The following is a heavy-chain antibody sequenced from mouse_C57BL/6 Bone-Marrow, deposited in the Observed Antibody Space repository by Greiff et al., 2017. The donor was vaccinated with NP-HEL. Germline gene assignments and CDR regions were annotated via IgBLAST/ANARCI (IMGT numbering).Heavy chain of an antibody. J-gene: IGHJ3*01. CDR1: GFTFSSYA. CDR3: ARALLLRSGAY. CDR2: ISDGGSYT. Sequence: EVQLQQSGGGLVKPGGSLKLSCAASGFTFSSYAMSWVRQTPEKRLEWVATISDGGSYTYYPDNVKGRFTISRDNAKNNLYLQMSHLKSEDTAMYYCARALLLRSGAYWGQGTLVTVSA. D-gene: IGHD1-1*01. V-gene: IGHV5-4*01.